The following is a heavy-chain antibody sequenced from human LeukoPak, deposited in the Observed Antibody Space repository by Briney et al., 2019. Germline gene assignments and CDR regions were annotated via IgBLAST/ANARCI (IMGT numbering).Heavy chain of an antibody. CDR1: GFTFSSYW. J-gene: IGHJ4*02. Sequence: SGGSLRLSCAASGFTFSSYWMTWVRQAPGKGLEWVANIEQDGGETYYVDSVKGRFTISRDNAKNSLYLQMNSLRAEDTAVYYCARDRWGYSYGGDWGQGTLVTVSS. V-gene: IGHV3-7*01. CDR3: ARDRWGYSYGGD. D-gene: IGHD5-18*01. CDR2: IEQDGGET.